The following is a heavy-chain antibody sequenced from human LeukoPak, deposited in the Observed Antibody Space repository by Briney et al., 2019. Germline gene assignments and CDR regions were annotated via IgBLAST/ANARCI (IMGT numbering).Heavy chain of an antibody. Sequence: ASVKVSCKASGGTFSSYAISWVRQAPGQGLEWMGWISAYNGNTNYAQKLQGRVTMTTDTSTSTAYMELRSLRSDDTAVYYCARDIPLLGNYYYSSSWQRPPFDYWGQGTLVTVSS. CDR1: GGTFSSYA. D-gene: IGHD6-13*01. V-gene: IGHV1-18*01. CDR3: ARDIPLLGNYYYSSSWQRPPFDY. J-gene: IGHJ4*02. CDR2: ISAYNGNT.